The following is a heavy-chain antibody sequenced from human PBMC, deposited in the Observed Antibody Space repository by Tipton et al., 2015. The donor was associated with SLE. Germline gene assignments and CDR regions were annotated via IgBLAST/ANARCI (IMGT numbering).Heavy chain of an antibody. V-gene: IGHV3-33*06. J-gene: IGHJ4*02. D-gene: IGHD4-23*01. CDR3: AKDGSTVVTTFDY. CDR1: GFTFSSYG. CDR2: IWYDGSNK. Sequence: SLRLSCAASGFTFSSYGMHWVRQAPGKGLEWVAVIWYDGSNKYYADSVKGRFTISRDNSKNTLYLQMNSLRAEDTAVYYCAKDGSTVVTTFDYWGQGTLVTVSS.